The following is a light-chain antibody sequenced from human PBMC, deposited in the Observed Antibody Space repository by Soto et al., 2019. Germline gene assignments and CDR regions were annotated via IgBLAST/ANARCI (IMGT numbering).Light chain of an antibody. CDR1: QGGSSY. CDR2: DAS. J-gene: IGKJ4*01. V-gene: IGKV3-11*01. Sequence: EIVLTQSPATLSLSPGERATLSCRASQGGSSYLAWYQQKPGQAPMLLIYDASNRATGIPARFSGSGSGTDFTLTISSLEPEDFAVYYCQQRSNWFLTFGGGTKVEIK. CDR3: QQRSNWFLT.